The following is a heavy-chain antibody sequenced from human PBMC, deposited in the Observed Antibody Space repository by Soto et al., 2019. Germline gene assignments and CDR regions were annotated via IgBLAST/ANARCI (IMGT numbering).Heavy chain of an antibody. J-gene: IGHJ4*02. CDR3: AGAVSDFDVRRYRTSYFDQ. CDR2: IDNTGSA. CDR1: GASVSTGVYY. D-gene: IGHD3-10*02. Sequence: SETLSLPCTVSGASVSTGVYYWTWIRQHPGKGLEWIGYIDNTGSAYYNPSLTGRVDISVDTSKNQFSLNLQSLTAADTAFYYCAGAVSDFDVRRYRTSYFDQWGQGILVTVSS. V-gene: IGHV4-31*03.